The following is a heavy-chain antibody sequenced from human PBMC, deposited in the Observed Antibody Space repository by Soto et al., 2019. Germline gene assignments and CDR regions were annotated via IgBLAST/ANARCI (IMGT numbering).Heavy chain of an antibody. CDR2: ISAYNGNT. CDR3: ARRITTVTTYYYYYGMDV. CDR1: GYTFTSYG. Sequence: QVQLVQSGAEVKKPGASVKVSCKASGYTFTSYGISWVRQAPGQGLEWMGWISAYNGNTNYAQKLQGRVTMTTDTSTSTAYMELGSLRSADTAVYYCARRITTVTTYYYYYGMDVWGQGTTVTVSS. J-gene: IGHJ6*01. V-gene: IGHV1-18*01. D-gene: IGHD4-17*01.